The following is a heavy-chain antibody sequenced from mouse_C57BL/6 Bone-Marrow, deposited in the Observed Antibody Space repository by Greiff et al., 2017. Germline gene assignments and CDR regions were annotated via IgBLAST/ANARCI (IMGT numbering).Heavy chain of an antibody. CDR2: INPNNGGT. V-gene: IGHV1-26*01. J-gene: IGHJ4*01. CDR1: GYTFTDYY. Sequence: VQLQQSGPELVKPGASVKISCKASGYTFTDYYMNWVQQSHGKSLEWIGDINPNNGGTSYNQKFKGKATFTVDKSFSTAYMERRSLTSEDSAVYYCARDYDGSSPYYYAMDYWGQGTSVTVSS. D-gene: IGHD1-1*01. CDR3: ARDYDGSSPYYYAMDY.